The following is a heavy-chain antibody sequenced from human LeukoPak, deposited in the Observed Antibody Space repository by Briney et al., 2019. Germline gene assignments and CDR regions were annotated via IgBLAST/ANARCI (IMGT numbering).Heavy chain of an antibody. J-gene: IGHJ4*02. CDR2: IDWDDVK. Sequence: SGPALVRPTQTLTLTCTFSGFSLTTTGVCVTWIRQPPGKALEWLARIDWDDVKYHSTSLKTRLTISKDTSKNQVVLTMTNMDPVDTATYYCAHRTWFGELNYWGQGTLVTVSS. CDR3: AHRTWFGELNY. D-gene: IGHD3-10*01. CDR1: GFSLTTTGVC. V-gene: IGHV2-70*12.